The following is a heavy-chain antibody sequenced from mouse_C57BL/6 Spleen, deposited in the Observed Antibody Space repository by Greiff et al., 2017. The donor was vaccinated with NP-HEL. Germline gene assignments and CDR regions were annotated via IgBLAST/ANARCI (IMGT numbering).Heavy chain of an antibody. Sequence: EVQRVESGGGLVKPGGSLKLSCAASGFTFSSYAMSWVRQTPEKRLEWVATISDGGSYTYYPDNVKGRFTISRDNAKNNLYLQMSHLKSKDTAMYYCAHLGMDYWGQGTSVTVSS. V-gene: IGHV5-4*01. CDR1: GFTFSSYA. J-gene: IGHJ4*01. CDR2: ISDGGSYT. D-gene: IGHD4-1*01. CDR3: AHLGMDY.